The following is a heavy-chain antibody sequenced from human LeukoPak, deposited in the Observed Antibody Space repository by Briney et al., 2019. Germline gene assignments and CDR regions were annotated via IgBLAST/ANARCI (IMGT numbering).Heavy chain of an antibody. Sequence: WETLSLTCTVSGYSISSGYYWGWIRQPPGKGLEWIGSIYHSGSTYYNPSLKSRVTISVDTSKNQFSLKLSSVTAADTAVYYCARAPYSSSWYDYWGQGTLVTVSS. CDR2: IYHSGST. D-gene: IGHD6-13*01. V-gene: IGHV4-38-2*02. CDR1: GYSISSGYY. J-gene: IGHJ4*02. CDR3: ARAPYSSSWYDY.